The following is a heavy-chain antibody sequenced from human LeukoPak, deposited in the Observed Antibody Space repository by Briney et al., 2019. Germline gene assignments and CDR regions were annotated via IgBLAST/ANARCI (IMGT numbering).Heavy chain of an antibody. CDR1: GDSVRSY. D-gene: IGHD6-13*01. V-gene: IGHV4-59*02. Sequence: KPSEILSLTCTVSGDSVRSYWNWIRQPPGQGLEWLGHINDRGSTNYNPSLQGRVTISIATSKNQFSLKVNSVTAADTAVYSCVRDSRYGSGWFEDGLDFWGQGTTVTVSS. CDR3: VRDSRYGSGWFEDGLDF. CDR2: INDRGST. J-gene: IGHJ6*02.